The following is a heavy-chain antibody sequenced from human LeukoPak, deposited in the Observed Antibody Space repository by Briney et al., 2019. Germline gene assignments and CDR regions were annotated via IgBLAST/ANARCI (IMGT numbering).Heavy chain of an antibody. CDR2: INHSESI. V-gene: IGHV4-34*01. J-gene: IGHJ4*02. CDR3: ARGLILGY. Sequence: SETLSLTCAVYGGPLRGYYWRCIRHPTGKGLEWLGEINHSESINYNPPVESRVNISVDTSKNQFSLKQHSVTAADTAVYYCARGLILGYWGQGTLVTVSS. CDR1: GGPLRGYY.